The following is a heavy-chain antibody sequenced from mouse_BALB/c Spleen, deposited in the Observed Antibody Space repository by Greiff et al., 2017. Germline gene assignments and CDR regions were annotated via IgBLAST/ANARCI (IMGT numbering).Heavy chain of an antibody. J-gene: IGHJ3*01. CDR3: ATTAY. CDR2: ISSGGSYT. CDR1: GFTFSSYA. Sequence: EVNVVESGGGLVKPGGSLKLSCAASGFTFSSYAMSWVRQSPEKRLEWVAEISSGGSYTYYPDTVTGRFTISRDNAKNTLYLEMSSLRSEDTAMYYCATTAYWGQGTLVTVSA. V-gene: IGHV5-9-4*01. D-gene: IGHD1-1*01.